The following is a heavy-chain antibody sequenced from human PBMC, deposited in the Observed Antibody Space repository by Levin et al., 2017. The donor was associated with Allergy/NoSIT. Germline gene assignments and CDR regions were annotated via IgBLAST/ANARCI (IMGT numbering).Heavy chain of an antibody. J-gene: IGHJ6*02. V-gene: IGHV4-34*01. CDR3: ARGRRNHSSSLFRYYFVMDV. CDR1: GGSFNSYY. CDR2: INHSGST. Sequence: PSETLSLTCAVYGGSFNSYYWTLIRQPPGKGLEWIGEINHSGSTNYSPSLKSRVTMSVDTSKNQFSLRLSSVTAADTAVYYCARGRRNHSSSLFRYYFVMDVWGQGTTVTVSS. D-gene: IGHD6-6*01.